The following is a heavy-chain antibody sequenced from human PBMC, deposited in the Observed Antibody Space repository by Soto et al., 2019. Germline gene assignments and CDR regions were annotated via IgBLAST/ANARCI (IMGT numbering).Heavy chain of an antibody. J-gene: IGHJ5*01. CDR2: IADDGNNK. CDR3: AKFEGLGSGTSLGWFDS. Sequence: QLVESGGGVVQPGRSLRLSCVASDFSFRRYGMHWVRQAPGKGLEWMAVIADDGNNKYCADSVKGRFTISRDNSKNPLYLQMNSLAPEDTAVYYCAKFEGLGSGTSLGWFDSWGQGTLVTVSS. D-gene: IGHD1-7*01. CDR1: DFSFRRYG. V-gene: IGHV3-30*18.